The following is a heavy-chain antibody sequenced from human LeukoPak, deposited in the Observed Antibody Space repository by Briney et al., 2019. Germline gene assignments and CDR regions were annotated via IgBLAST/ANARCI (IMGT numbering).Heavy chain of an antibody. CDR1: GGTFSSYA. Sequence: SVKVSCKASGGTFSSYAISWVRQAPGQGLGWMGGIIPIFGTANYAQKFQGRVTITTDESTSTAYMELSSLRSEDTAVYYCARDIGMSDYHREIYYYYMDVWGKGTTVTVSS. D-gene: IGHD4-11*01. CDR3: ARDIGMSDYHREIYYYYMDV. CDR2: IIPIFGTA. J-gene: IGHJ6*03. V-gene: IGHV1-69*05.